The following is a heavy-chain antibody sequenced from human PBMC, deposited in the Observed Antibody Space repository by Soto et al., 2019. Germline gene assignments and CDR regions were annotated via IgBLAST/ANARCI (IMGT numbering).Heavy chain of an antibody. CDR2: IYYSGST. V-gene: IGHV4-59*01. Sequence: ETLSLTCTVSGGSISSYYWSWIRQPPGKGLEWIGYIYYSGSTNYNPSLKSRVTISVDTSKNQFSLKLSSVTAADTAVYYCAREFDFNWFDPWGQGTLVTVSS. D-gene: IGHD2-21*01. CDR3: AREFDFNWFDP. CDR1: GGSISSYY. J-gene: IGHJ5*02.